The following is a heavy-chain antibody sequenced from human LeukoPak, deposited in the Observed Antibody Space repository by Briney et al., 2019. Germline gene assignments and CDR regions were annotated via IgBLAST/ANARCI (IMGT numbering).Heavy chain of an antibody. Sequence: GGSLRLSCAASGFTFRDYSDYWMSWVRQAPGKGLEWVANIKQDGSEMYYVDSVKGRFTISRDNAKNSLFLQMNSLRAEDTAVYYFARVGRYSYAHNSWGQGTLVTVSS. CDR1: GFTFRDYSDYW. J-gene: IGHJ4*02. CDR2: IKQDGSEM. D-gene: IGHD5-18*01. V-gene: IGHV3-7*01. CDR3: ARVGRYSYAHNS.